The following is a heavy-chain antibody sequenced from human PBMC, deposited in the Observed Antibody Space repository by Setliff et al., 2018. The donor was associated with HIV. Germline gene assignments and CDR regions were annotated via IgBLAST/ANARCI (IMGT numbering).Heavy chain of an antibody. Sequence: ASVKVSCKASGYTFTNYDINWVRQAPGQGLEWMGWINPNNGDTNYAQKFQGRVTITTDESTSTAYMELSRLKSDDTAVYYCAKDIGVWDYGGNFLLREYFQHWGQGTLVTVSS. D-gene: IGHD4-17*01. J-gene: IGHJ1*01. CDR3: AKDIGVWDYGGNFLLREYFQH. CDR1: GYTFTNYD. V-gene: IGHV1-18*01. CDR2: INPNNGDT.